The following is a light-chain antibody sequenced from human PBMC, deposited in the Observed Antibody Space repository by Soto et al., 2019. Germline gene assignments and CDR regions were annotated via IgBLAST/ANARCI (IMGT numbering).Light chain of an antibody. J-gene: IGLJ2*01. Sequence: QSVLTQPASVSGSPGQSITISCTGTSSDVGGYNYVSWYQQHPGKAPKLMIHEVSNRPSGVSHRFSGSKSGNTASLTISGLQTEDEADYYCSAYASTTTVVFGGGTKLTVL. CDR3: SAYASTTTVV. CDR2: EVS. V-gene: IGLV2-14*01. CDR1: SSDVGGYNY.